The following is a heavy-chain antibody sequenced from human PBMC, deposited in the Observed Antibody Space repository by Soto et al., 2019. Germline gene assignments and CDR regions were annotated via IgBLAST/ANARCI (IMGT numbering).Heavy chain of an antibody. D-gene: IGHD3-9*01. CDR3: ARDRGYDTFDL. CDR1: GFTFGNSW. CDR2: IKQDGSEK. V-gene: IGHV3-7*01. J-gene: IGHJ5*02. Sequence: EVQLVESGGGLVQPGGSLRLSCAASGFTFGNSWMTWVRQAPGKGLEWLANIKQDGSEKYYVDSVKGRFTISRDNARNSLYMQMSSLRAEDTAVYYCARDRGYDTFDLWGQGTLVTVSS.